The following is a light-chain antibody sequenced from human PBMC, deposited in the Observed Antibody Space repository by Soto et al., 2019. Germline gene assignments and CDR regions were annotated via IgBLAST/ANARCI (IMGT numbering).Light chain of an antibody. J-gene: IGLJ1*01. CDR1: SSDIGAYNY. V-gene: IGLV2-14*01. CDR2: EVT. CDR3: NSYTTLSNRV. Sequence: QSVLTQPASLSGPPGQSITISCTGTSSDIGAYNYVSWYQQHPGKAPKLLIYEVTNRPSGVSDRFSGSKSGNTASLTISGLQAEDEANYYCNSYTTLSNRVFGTGTKVTV.